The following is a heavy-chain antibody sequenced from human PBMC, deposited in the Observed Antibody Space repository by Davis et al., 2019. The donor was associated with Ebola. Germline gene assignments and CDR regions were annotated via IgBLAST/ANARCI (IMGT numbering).Heavy chain of an antibody. CDR1: GGSISGYY. V-gene: IGHV4-59*01. D-gene: IGHD3-10*01. CDR3: ARGSMIRGVSFYYGMDV. CDR2: IYSPANT. J-gene: IGHJ6*02. Sequence: SETLSLTCPVSGGSISGYYWSWIRQSPGKGLDWIGYIYSPANTKYNPSLRSRVSISGDTSKNQFSLKLTSVTAADTAVYFCARGSMIRGVSFYYGMDVWGQGTAVTVSS.